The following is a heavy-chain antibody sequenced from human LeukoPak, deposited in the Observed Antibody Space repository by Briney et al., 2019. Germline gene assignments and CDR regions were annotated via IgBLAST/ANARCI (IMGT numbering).Heavy chain of an antibody. D-gene: IGHD6-6*01. J-gene: IGHJ6*02. CDR1: GGTFSSYT. CDR2: IIPIFGIA. CDR3: AREGGNLYSSSSVAYYYGMDV. V-gene: IGHV1-69*04. Sequence: GASVKVSCKASGGTFSSYTISWVRQAPGQGLEWMGRIIPIFGIANYAQKFQGRVTITADKSTSTAYMELSSLRSEDTAVYYCAREGGNLYSSSSVAYYYGMDVWGQGTTVTVSS.